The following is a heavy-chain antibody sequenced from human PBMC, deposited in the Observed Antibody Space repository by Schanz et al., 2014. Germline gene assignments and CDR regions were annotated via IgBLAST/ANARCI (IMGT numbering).Heavy chain of an antibody. CDR3: VKDDRGDVVVVAANY. CDR2: VSASGGGP. D-gene: IGHD2-15*01. J-gene: IGHJ4*02. CDR1: GFTFRSYA. V-gene: IGHV3-23*04. Sequence: VQLVDSGGGLVKPGGSLRLSCIGSGFTFRSYALGWVRQAPGKGLEWVSLVSASGGGPFYADSVKGRFTISRDNSRNTVYLQMSSLRAEDTAVYYCVKDDRGDVVVVAANYWGQGAQVIVSS.